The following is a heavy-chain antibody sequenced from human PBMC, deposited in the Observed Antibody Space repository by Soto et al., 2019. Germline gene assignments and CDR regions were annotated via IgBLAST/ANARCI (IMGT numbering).Heavy chain of an antibody. Sequence: QVQLVESGGGLVKPGGSLRLSCAASGFTFSDYYMSWIRQAPGKGLEWVSYISSSSSYTNYADSVKGRFTISRDNAKNALYLQMNSLRADDTAVYYCERDHRRYSGYDYVDYWGQGTLVTVSS. J-gene: IGHJ4*02. D-gene: IGHD5-12*01. CDR3: ERDHRRYSGYDYVDY. V-gene: IGHV3-11*05. CDR1: GFTFSDYY. CDR2: ISSSSSYT.